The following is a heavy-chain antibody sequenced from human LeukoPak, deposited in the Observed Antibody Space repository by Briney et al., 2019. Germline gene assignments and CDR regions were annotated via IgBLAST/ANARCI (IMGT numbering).Heavy chain of an antibody. CDR2: IGTAGNT. V-gene: IGHV3-13*01. J-gene: IGHJ4*02. D-gene: IGHD6-19*01. Sequence: GGSLRLSCAASGFTFSSHDMHGVRQPTGKGLEWVSVIGTAGNTYYADSVKGRFTISRENAKNSLYLQMDNLRAGDTAVYYCARSKSYSSGWTDFDYWGQGTLVTVSS. CDR3: ARSKSYSSGWTDFDY. CDR1: GFTFSSHD.